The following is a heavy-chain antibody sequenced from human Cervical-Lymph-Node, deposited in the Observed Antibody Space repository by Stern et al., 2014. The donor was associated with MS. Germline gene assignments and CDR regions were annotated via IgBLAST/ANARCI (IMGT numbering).Heavy chain of an antibody. D-gene: IGHD5-24*01. V-gene: IGHV3-74*01. CDR1: GFSFSNYW. CDR3: ATLGWADY. J-gene: IGHJ4*02. CDR2: IDSNGSTT. Sequence: EVQLVESGGGLVQPGGSLRLSCAASGFSFSNYWMHWVRQAPGKGLVWVSHIDSNGSTTGYADSVKGRFTISRDNAKNTLYLQMNSLRAEDTAVYYCATLGWADYWGQGTLVTVSS.